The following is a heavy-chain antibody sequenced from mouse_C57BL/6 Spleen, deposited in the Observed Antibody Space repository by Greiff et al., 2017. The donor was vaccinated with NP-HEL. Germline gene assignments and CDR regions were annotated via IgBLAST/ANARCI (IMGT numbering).Heavy chain of an antibody. CDR3: ARGVSSGGFAY. V-gene: IGHV5-4*01. CDR1: GFTFSSYA. Sequence: EVQVVESGGGLVKPGGSLKLSCAASGFTFSSYAMSWVRQTPEKRLEWVATISDGGSYTYYPDNVKGRFTISRDNAKNNLYLQMSHLKSEDTAMYYCARGVSSGGFAYWGQGTLVTVSA. D-gene: IGHD3-2*02. J-gene: IGHJ3*01. CDR2: ISDGGSYT.